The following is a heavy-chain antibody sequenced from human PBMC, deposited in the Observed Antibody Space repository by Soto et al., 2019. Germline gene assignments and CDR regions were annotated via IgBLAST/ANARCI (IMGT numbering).Heavy chain of an antibody. D-gene: IGHD6-13*01. CDR2: IWYDGSNK. CDR1: GFTFSSYG. J-gene: IGHJ6*02. CDR3: ARDLAAAGTPLVGYYYGMDV. Sequence: QVQLVESGGGVVQPGRSLRLSCAASGFTFSSYGMHWVRQAPGKGLEWVAVIWYDGSNKYYADSVKGRFTISRDNSKNTLYLQMNSLRAEDTAVYYCARDLAAAGTPLVGYYYGMDVWGQGTTVTVSS. V-gene: IGHV3-33*01.